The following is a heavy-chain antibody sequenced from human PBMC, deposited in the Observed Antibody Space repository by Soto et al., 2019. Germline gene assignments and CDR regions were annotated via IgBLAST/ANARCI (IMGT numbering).Heavy chain of an antibody. D-gene: IGHD6-19*01. CDR1: GFSISINY. Sequence: EVHLVETGGGLIQPGGSLRLSCAASGFSISINYMSWVRQAPGKGLEWVSLIHADGSTSYADSVNGRFTISRDNSKNTVYLQMTSLRVEDPAVYYCASLAVAEGFDPWGQGTLVTVSS. J-gene: IGHJ5*02. CDR3: ASLAVAEGFDP. CDR2: IHADGST. V-gene: IGHV3-53*02.